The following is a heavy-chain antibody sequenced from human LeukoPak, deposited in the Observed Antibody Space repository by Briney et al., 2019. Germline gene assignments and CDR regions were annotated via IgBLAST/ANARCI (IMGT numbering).Heavy chain of an antibody. CDR1: GFSFSSYA. V-gene: IGHV3-23*01. J-gene: IGHJ2*01. CDR2: STGGST. CDR3: AKGALGAAYWYFDV. Sequence: GGSLRLSCAASGFSFSSYAMSWVRQAPGKGLEWVSASTGGSTYYPDSVKGRFTFSRDNSKNTLYLQLNSLRAEDTAVYYCAKGALGAAYWYFDVWGRGTLVSVSS. D-gene: IGHD1-26*01.